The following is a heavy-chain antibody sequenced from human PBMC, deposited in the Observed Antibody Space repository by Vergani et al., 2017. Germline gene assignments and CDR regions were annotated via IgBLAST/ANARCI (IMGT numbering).Heavy chain of an antibody. J-gene: IGHJ6*02. CDR1: GFTFSSYA. CDR3: ARDRHYYGSGSYYKTHYYYYGMDV. CDR2: ISYDGSNK. Sequence: QVQLVESGGGVVQPGRSLRLSCAASGFTFSSYAMHWVRQAPGKGLEWVAVISYDGSNKYYADSVKGRFTISRDNSKNTLYLQMNSLRAEDTAVYYCARDRHYYGSGSYYKTHYYYYGMDVWGQGTTVTVSS. V-gene: IGHV3-30-3*01. D-gene: IGHD3-10*01.